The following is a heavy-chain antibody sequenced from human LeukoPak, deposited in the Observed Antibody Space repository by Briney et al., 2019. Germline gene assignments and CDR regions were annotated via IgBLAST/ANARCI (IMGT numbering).Heavy chain of an antibody. V-gene: IGHV3-30-3*01. J-gene: IGHJ4*02. Sequence: GRSLRLSCAASRFTFSSFAMHWVRQAPGKGLEWVAVISYDRNNKYYADSVKGRFTISRDNSKNTVYLQMNSLRAEDTAVYYCARDLLSRGRSTGPFDYWGQGTLVTVSS. CDR1: RFTFSSFA. CDR2: ISYDRNNK. D-gene: IGHD3-9*01. CDR3: ARDLLSRGRSTGPFDY.